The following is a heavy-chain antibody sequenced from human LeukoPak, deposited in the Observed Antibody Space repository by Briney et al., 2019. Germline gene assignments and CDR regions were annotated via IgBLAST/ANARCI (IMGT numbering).Heavy chain of an antibody. D-gene: IGHD6-25*01. CDR3: AREAAAGHDMDV. V-gene: IGHV3-21*01. J-gene: IGHJ6*03. CDR1: GFIFSRYS. CDR2: ISSSSSYI. Sequence: GGSLRLSCAASGFIFSRYSMNWARQAPGKGLEWVPSISSSSSYIYYADSVKGRFTISRDNAKNSLYMQMNSLRAGDTAVYYCAREAAAGHDMDVWGKGTTVTVSS.